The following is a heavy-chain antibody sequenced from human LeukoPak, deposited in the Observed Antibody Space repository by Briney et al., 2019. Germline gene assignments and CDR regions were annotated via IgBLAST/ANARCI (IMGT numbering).Heavy chain of an antibody. CDR2: IKSKTDGGTI. V-gene: IGHV3-15*01. D-gene: IGHD2/OR15-2a*01. CDR1: GFTFNNAW. Sequence: GGSLILSCAASGFTFNNAWMSWVRQAPGKGREWVGRIKSKTDGGTIDYAGPVKGRLTISTDASKNTVCLQMNSLKTEDTAVYYCTTFLSGGKEAPWGQGTLVTVSS. J-gene: IGHJ5*02. CDR3: TTFLSGGKEAP.